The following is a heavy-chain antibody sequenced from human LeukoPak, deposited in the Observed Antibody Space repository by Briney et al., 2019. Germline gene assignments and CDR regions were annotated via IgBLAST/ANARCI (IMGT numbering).Heavy chain of an antibody. CDR2: IYDSGIT. Sequence: SETLSLTCTVSGDSVTVGYWSWIRQPPGKGLEWIGYIYDSGITDYNPSLKSRLTISVDTSNNQFSLNLSSVTAADTAVYYCAGRGHRYSRDWGQGILVTVSS. J-gene: IGHJ1*01. CDR1: GDSVTVGY. CDR3: AGRGHRYSRD. V-gene: IGHV4-4*09. D-gene: IGHD2-15*01.